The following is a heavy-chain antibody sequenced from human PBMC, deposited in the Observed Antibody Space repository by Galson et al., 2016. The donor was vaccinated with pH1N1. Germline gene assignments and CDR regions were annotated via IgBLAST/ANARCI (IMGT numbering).Heavy chain of an antibody. CDR2: INPDTGTT. CDR1: GYTFIGHY. J-gene: IGHJ4*02. Sequence: QSGAEVKKPGDSLKTSCKASGYTFIGHYLHWVRQAPGQGLEWMGWINPDTGTTNYARKFQGRVTMTRDTSINTAYMEVSSLRLDDTALYHCVRIRKGSYYFEYWGQGTLVTVSS. V-gene: IGHV1-2*02. CDR3: VRIRKGSYYFEY.